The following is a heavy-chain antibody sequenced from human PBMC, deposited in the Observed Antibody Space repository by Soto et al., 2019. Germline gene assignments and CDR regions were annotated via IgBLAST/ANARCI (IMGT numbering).Heavy chain of an antibody. CDR2: IDHSGST. CDR3: VRGLRYSGMDV. D-gene: IGHD2-15*01. Sequence: QVQLQQWGAGLLKPSETLSLTCAVNGGSFSAYYWTWIRQPPGRGLEWIGEIDHSGSTNYNPSLESRVTISIDTAKNRFSLNVTCVTAADTAVYYCVRGLRYSGMDVWGQGTTVTVS. CDR1: GGSFSAYY. V-gene: IGHV4-34*01. J-gene: IGHJ6*02.